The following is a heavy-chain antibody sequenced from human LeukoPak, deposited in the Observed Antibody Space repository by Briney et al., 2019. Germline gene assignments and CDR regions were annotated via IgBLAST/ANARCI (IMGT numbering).Heavy chain of an antibody. J-gene: IGHJ4*02. D-gene: IGHD3-3*01. CDR3: ARRQDYDFWSGYLDY. V-gene: IGHV4-59*08. Sequence: SETLSLTCTVSGGSISSYYWSWIRQPPGKGLEWIGYIYYSGSTNYNPSLKSRVTISVDTSKNQFSLKLSSVTAADTAVYYCARRQDYDFWSGYLDYWGQGTLVTASS. CDR2: IYYSGST. CDR1: GGSISSYY.